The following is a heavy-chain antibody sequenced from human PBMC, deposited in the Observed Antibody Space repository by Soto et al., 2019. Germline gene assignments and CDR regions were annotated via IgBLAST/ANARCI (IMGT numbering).Heavy chain of an antibody. Sequence: WASVKVSCKASGYTFTSYYMHWVRQAPGQGLEWMGIINPSGGSTSYAQKFQGRVTMTRDTSTSTVYMELSSLRSEDTAVYYCARERSYYYGSGTLTRYYYYYGMDVWGQGTTVTVSS. D-gene: IGHD3-10*01. CDR1: GYTFTSYY. CDR2: INPSGGST. CDR3: ARERSYYYGSGTLTRYYYYYGMDV. J-gene: IGHJ6*02. V-gene: IGHV1-46*01.